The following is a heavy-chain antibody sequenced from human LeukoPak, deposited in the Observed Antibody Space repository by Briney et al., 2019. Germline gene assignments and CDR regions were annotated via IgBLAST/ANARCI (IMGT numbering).Heavy chain of an antibody. CDR1: GYTFTSYG. Sequence: ASVKVSCKASGYTFTSYGISWVRRAPGQGLEWMGWISAYNGNTNYAQKLQGRVTMTTDTSTSTAYMELRSLRSDDTAVYYCARYCSSTSCYRAIDYWGQGTLVTVSS. CDR3: ARYCSSTSCYRAIDY. V-gene: IGHV1-18*01. J-gene: IGHJ4*02. D-gene: IGHD2-2*02. CDR2: ISAYNGNT.